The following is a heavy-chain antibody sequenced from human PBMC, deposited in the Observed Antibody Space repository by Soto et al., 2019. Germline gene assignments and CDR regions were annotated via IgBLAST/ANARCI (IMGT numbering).Heavy chain of an antibody. CDR3: AKDHPKTTVTRGRPHGAFDI. D-gene: IGHD4-17*01. Sequence: EVQLLESGGGLVQPGGSLRLSCAASGFTFSSYAMSWVRQAPGKGVEWVSAISGSGGSTYYADSVKGRFTISRDNSKNTLYLQMNSLRAEDTAVYYCAKDHPKTTVTRGRPHGAFDIWGQGTMVTVSS. V-gene: IGHV3-23*01. CDR1: GFTFSSYA. J-gene: IGHJ3*02. CDR2: ISGSGGST.